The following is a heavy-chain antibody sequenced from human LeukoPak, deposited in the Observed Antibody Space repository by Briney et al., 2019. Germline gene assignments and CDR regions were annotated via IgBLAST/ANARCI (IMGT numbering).Heavy chain of an antibody. CDR3: ARVRDPSGGDYYDSSAGEGFDY. V-gene: IGHV1-69*05. CDR2: IIPIFGTA. Sequence: GSSVKVSCKASGGTFSSYAISWVRQAPGQGLEWMGGIIPIFGTANYAQKFQGRVTITTDESTSTAYMELSSLRSEDTAVYYCARVRDPSGGDYYDSSAGEGFDYWGQGTPVTVSS. D-gene: IGHD3-22*01. CDR1: GGTFSSYA. J-gene: IGHJ4*02.